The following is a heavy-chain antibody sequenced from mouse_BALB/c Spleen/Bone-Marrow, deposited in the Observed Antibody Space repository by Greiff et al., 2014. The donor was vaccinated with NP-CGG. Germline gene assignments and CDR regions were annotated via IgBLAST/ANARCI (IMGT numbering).Heavy chain of an antibody. Sequence: EVQLVESGGDLVKPGGSLKLSCAASGFTFSSYGMSWVRQTPDKRLEWVATINSGGSYTYYSDIVKGRFTISRDNAKNTLYLQMSSLKSEDTAMYYCARRGLYDGSAWFAYWGQGTLVTVSA. CDR2: INSGGSYT. V-gene: IGHV5-6*01. CDR3: ARRGLYDGSAWFAY. J-gene: IGHJ3*01. CDR1: GFTFSSYG. D-gene: IGHD2-3*01.